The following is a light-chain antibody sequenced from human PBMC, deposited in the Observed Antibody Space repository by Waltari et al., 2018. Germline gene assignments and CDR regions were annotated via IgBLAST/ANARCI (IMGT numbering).Light chain of an antibody. CDR1: SPNIGAGYR. Sequence: QSVLTQPPSVSGAPGQRVTVSCTGSSPNIGAGYRVPWYQPVQGSAPKLLIYGDTNRPSGVPDRFSASKSGTSASLAIAGLLAEDEAEYYCQAYDSGLGGVLFGGGTKLTVL. CDR3: QAYDSGLGGVL. CDR2: GDT. J-gene: IGLJ2*01. V-gene: IGLV1-40*01.